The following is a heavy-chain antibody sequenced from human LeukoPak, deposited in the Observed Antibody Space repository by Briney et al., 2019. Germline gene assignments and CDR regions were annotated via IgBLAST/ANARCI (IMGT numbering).Heavy chain of an antibody. CDR1: GVSISSYY. D-gene: IGHD5-12*01. J-gene: IGHJ4*02. CDR2: FYSGGGT. V-gene: IGHV4-4*07. CDR3: ARVYSGYDLPGSLANYSFDY. Sequence: PSETLSLTCTVSGVSISSYYWSWIRQPAGKGLEWIGRFYSGGGTDYNPSLKRRVTMSVDTSKNQFSLKLSSVTAADTAVYYCARVYSGYDLPGSLANYSFDYRGKGTRVTVPS.